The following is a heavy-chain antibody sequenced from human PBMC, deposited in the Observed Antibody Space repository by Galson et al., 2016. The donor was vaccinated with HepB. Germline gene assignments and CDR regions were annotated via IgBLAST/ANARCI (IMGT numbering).Heavy chain of an antibody. J-gene: IGHJ4*01. D-gene: IGHD3-10*01. V-gene: IGHV6-1*01. CDR3: ARGGLVRGGHGGSFDS. CDR2: TFYRSKWYY. CDR1: GDSVSSSSAG. Sequence: CAISGDSVSSSSAGWSWVRQSPSRGLEWLGRTFYRSKWYYDYAISERSRITINPDTSKNQCSLQLISVTPEDTAVYYCARGGLVRGGHGGSFDSWGQGTLVTVSS.